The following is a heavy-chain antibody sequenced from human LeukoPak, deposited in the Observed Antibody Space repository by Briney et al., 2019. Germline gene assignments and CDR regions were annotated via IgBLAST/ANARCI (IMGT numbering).Heavy chain of an antibody. CDR2: ISGSSSYI. CDR1: GFTFSSYS. D-gene: IGHD3-10*02. J-gene: IGHJ6*04. Sequence: GGSLRLSCAASGFTFSSYSMNWVRQAPGKGLEWVSSISGSSSYIYYADSVKGRFTVSRDNAKNSLYLQMDSLRAEDTAVYYCAELGITMIGGVWGKGTTVTISS. CDR3: AELGITMIGGV. V-gene: IGHV3-21*01.